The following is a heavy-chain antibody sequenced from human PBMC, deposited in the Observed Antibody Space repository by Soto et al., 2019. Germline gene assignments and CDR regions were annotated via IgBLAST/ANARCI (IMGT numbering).Heavy chain of an antibody. Sequence: PSETLSLTCTVSGASITSDYWSWIRQPPGKGLEWIGYVSYSGSTNYNPSLESRFTISRDTSKSQFSLKLNSVTAADTAVYYCARGQSSNRKCYTRGMDVWGQGTTVTVYS. CDR2: VSYSGST. CDR1: GASITSDY. D-gene: IGHD2-2*01. V-gene: IGHV4-59*01. J-gene: IGHJ6*02. CDR3: ARGQSSNRKCYTRGMDV.